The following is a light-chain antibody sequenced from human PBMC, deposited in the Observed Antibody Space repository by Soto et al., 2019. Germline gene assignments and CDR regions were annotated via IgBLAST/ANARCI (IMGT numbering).Light chain of an antibody. V-gene: IGLV2-23*01. J-gene: IGLJ3*02. CDR1: SSDVGGSGL. CDR2: EGF. CDR3: CSYAGRSTWDLE. Sequence: QSVLTQPASVSGSPAQSITISCTGSSSDVGGSGLVSWYQFHPGKAPKLLIFEGFKRPSGVSNRFSGSKSGSTASLTISGLQAEDEAAYYCCSYAGRSTWDLEFGRGTKVTVL.